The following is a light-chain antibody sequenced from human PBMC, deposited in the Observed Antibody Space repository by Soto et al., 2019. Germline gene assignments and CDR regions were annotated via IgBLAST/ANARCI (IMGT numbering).Light chain of an antibody. CDR3: CSYAGSHINYV. CDR1: SSDVGGYNA. CDR2: SVT. V-gene: IGLV2-11*01. Sequence: QSALTQPRSVSGSPGQSVTISCSGTSSDVGGYNAVAWYQQKPGEAPKLLIYSVTNRPSGVPDRFSGSKSGNTASLTISGLQGEDEADYYCCSYAGSHINYVFGGGTKLTVL. J-gene: IGLJ1*01.